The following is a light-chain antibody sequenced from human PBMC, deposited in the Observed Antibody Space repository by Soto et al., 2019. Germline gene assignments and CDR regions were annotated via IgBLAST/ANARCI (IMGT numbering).Light chain of an antibody. CDR1: TSDVSIYNY. J-gene: IGLJ1*01. CDR3: CSYTSSTNYV. V-gene: IGLV2-14*01. CDR2: GVS. Sequence: QSVLTQPASVSGSPGQSITISCTGTTSDVSIYNYVSWYQQHPGKAPKLMIYGVSNRPSGVSNRFSGAKSGHTASLTISGLQVEDEADYYCCSYTSSTNYVFGPGTKGTVL.